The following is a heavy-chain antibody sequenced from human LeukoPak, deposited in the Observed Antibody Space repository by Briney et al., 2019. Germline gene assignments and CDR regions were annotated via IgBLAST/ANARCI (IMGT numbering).Heavy chain of an antibody. CDR1: GFTFSSYE. V-gene: IGHV3-48*03. CDR2: VSSSGSTM. J-gene: IGHJ6*02. Sequence: GGSLRLSCAASGFTFSSYEMNWVRQAPGKGLEWVSYVSSSGSTMYYADSVKGRFTISRDNAKNSLYLQMNSLRAEDTAVYYCARIYYYHGMDVWGQGTTVTVSS. CDR3: ARIYYYHGMDV.